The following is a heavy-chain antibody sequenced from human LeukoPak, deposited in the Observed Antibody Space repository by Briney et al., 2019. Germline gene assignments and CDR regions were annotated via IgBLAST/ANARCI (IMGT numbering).Heavy chain of an antibody. Sequence: PSETLSLTCTVSGGSISSYYWSWIRQPPGKGLEWIGYIYYSGSTNYNPSLKSRVTISVDTSKNQFSLKLSSVTAADTAVYYCARQRPRSYFDYWGQGTLVTVSS. D-gene: IGHD6-6*01. CDR1: GGSISSYY. V-gene: IGHV4-59*08. J-gene: IGHJ4*02. CDR2: IYYSGST. CDR3: ARQRPRSYFDY.